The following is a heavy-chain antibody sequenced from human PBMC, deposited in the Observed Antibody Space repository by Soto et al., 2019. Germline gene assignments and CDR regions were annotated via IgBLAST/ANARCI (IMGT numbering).Heavy chain of an antibody. CDR1: GFTFSRYW. CDR3: ARDLNEVVQVPHY. J-gene: IGHJ4*02. Sequence: GGSLRLSCAASGFTFSRYWMNWVRQAPGKGLEWVANIKQDGSEKYYVDSVKGRFTISRDNARNSLYLQMNSLRAEDTAVYYCARDLNEVVQVPHYWGQGTLFPVSS. CDR2: IKQDGSEK. V-gene: IGHV3-7*03.